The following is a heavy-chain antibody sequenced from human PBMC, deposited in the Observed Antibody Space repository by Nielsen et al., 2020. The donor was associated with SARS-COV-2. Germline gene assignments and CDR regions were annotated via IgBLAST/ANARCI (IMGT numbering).Heavy chain of an antibody. Sequence: GRSLKISCAASGFIFSDYWMSWVRQAPGKGLEWVANINQDGTEKYYVDSVKGRFSISRDNAKNSLYLQVNGLRAEDTALYYCARGKGLVEDWGQGTLVTVSS. CDR1: GFIFSDYW. CDR3: ARGKGLVED. CDR2: INQDGTEK. J-gene: IGHJ4*02. V-gene: IGHV3-7*03. D-gene: IGHD2-2*01.